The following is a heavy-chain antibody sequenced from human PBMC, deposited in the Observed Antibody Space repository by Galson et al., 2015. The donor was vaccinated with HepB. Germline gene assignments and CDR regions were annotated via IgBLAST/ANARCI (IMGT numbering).Heavy chain of an antibody. CDR2: IDPVDSYT. CDR3: ARQAIDYSSRGDGFDL. Sequence: QSGAEVKKPGESLRISCQGSGYNFTNYWVTWVRQMPGEGLEWMGKIDPVDSYTNYSPSFQGHVTISTDKSISTAYLQWSSLKASDTAMYYWARQAIDYSSRGDGFDLWGQGTLVTLSS. J-gene: IGHJ3*01. CDR1: GYNFTNYW. D-gene: IGHD6-19*01. V-gene: IGHV5-10-1*01.